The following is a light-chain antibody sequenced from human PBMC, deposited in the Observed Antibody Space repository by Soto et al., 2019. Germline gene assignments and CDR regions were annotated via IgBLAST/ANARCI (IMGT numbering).Light chain of an antibody. CDR3: QHYESSPPSYT. J-gene: IGKJ2*01. V-gene: IGKV3-20*01. Sequence: EIVLTQSPGTLSLSPGERVTLSCRASQSLTSSYLAWYQQKPGQAPRLLIYGASSRATVIPDRFSGSGSGTDFTLTISRLEPEDFAVYYCQHYESSPPSYTFGQGTKLEIK. CDR1: QSLTSSY. CDR2: GAS.